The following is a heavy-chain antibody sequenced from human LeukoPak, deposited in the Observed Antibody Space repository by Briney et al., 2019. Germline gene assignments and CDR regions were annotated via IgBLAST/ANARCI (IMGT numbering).Heavy chain of an antibody. CDR1: GFTVSSNY. CDR2: ISTSGTT. D-gene: IGHD1-26*01. CDR3: ATRGAPGYYYGMDV. J-gene: IGHJ6*02. Sequence: GGSLRLSCAASGFTVSSNYMSWVRQAPGKGLEWVSIISTSGTTSCADSVKGRFTISRDNSRNTLYLQMNSLRAEDTAVYYCATRGAPGYYYGMDVWGQGTTVTVSS. V-gene: IGHV3-66*01.